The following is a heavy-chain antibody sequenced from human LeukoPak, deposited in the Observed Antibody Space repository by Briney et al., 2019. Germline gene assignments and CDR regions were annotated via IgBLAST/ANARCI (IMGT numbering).Heavy chain of an antibody. J-gene: IGHJ4*02. V-gene: IGHV3-30*02. CDR3: TTGAWIQLWLADY. D-gene: IGHD5-18*01. CDR1: GFTFSNYG. Sequence: GGSLRLSCAASGFTFSNYGVHWVRQAPGKGLEWVAFIRYDGSIKYYAESVKGRFTISRDNSKNTMYLQMNSLKAEDTAVYYCTTGAWIQLWLADYWGRGTLVTVSS. CDR2: IRYDGSIK.